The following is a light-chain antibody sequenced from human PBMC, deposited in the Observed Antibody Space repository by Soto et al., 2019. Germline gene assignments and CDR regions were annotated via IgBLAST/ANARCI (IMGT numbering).Light chain of an antibody. V-gene: IGLV1-51*01. CDR1: SSNIGNNY. CDR3: GTWDSRLRGVV. CDR2: DNN. J-gene: IGLJ2*01. Sequence: QSVLTQPPSVSAAPGQKVTISCSGSSSNIGNNYVSWYQQLPGTAPKLLIHDNNKRPSGIPDRFSGSKYGTSATLGITGLQTGDEADYYCGTWDSRLRGVVFGGGTKLTVL.